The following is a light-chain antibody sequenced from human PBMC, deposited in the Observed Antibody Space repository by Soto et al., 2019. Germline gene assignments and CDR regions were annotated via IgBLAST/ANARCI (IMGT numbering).Light chain of an antibody. V-gene: IGKV3-15*01. CDR1: QSVSSN. CDR3: QQYSNWPPYT. J-gene: IGKJ2*01. Sequence: EIVMTQSPATLSVSPGERATLSCRASQSVSSNLAWYQQKPGQAPRLLIYGASTRATGIPARFSGSRSGTEFTLTISSLQSKDFAVYYCQQYSNWPPYTFGQGTKLEIK. CDR2: GAS.